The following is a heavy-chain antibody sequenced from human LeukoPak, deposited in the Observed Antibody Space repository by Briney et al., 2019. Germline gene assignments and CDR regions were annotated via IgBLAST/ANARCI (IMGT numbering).Heavy chain of an antibody. CDR2: ISSSSSYI. CDR1: GFTFSSYS. V-gene: IGHV3-21*01. CDR3: ARDEAYSSGLVDY. Sequence: GGSLRLSCAASGFTFSSYSMNWVRQAPGKGLEWVSSISSSSSYIYYADSVKGRLTISRDNAKNSLYLQMNSLRAEDTAVYYCARDEAYSSGLVDYWGQGTLVTVSS. D-gene: IGHD6-19*01. J-gene: IGHJ4*02.